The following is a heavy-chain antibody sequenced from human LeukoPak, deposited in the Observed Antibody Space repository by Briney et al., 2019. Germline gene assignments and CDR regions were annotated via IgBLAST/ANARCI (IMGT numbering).Heavy chain of an antibody. Sequence: AGGSLRLSCAASGFTFSNAWMSWVRQAPGKGLEWVGRIKSKTDGGTTDYAAPVKGRFTISRDDSKNTLYLQMNSLKTEDTAVYYCTTDPALWFGELHHDYRGQGTLVTVSS. V-gene: IGHV3-15*01. D-gene: IGHD3-10*01. CDR3: TTDPALWFGELHHDY. J-gene: IGHJ4*02. CDR1: GFTFSNAW. CDR2: IKSKTDGGTT.